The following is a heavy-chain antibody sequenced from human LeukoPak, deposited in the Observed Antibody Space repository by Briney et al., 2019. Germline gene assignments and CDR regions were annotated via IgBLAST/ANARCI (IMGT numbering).Heavy chain of an antibody. J-gene: IGHJ1*01. CDR2: IKQDGSEK. CDR1: GFNFSSYW. Sequence: GGSLRLSCAASGFNFSSYWMSWVRQAPGKGLEWVANIKQDGSEKYYVDSVKGRFTISRDNAKNSLYLQMNSLRAEDTAVYYCARDAGYSPPVYFQHWGQGTLVTVSS. V-gene: IGHV3-7*01. CDR3: ARDAGYSPPVYFQH. D-gene: IGHD2-15*01.